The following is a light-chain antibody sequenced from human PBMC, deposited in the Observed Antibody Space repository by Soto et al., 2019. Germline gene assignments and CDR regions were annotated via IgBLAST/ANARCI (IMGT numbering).Light chain of an antibody. CDR1: SSNIGSNT. CDR3: AAWDDSLNGHVV. CDR2: GSN. V-gene: IGLV1-44*01. Sequence: QSVLTQPPSASGTPGQRVTISCSGSSSNIGSNTVNWYQQLPGAAPKLLIYGSNQRPSGVPDRVSGSKSGCSASLAISGVQSEEEADYHCAAWDDSLNGHVVFGGGTKLTVL. J-gene: IGLJ2*01.